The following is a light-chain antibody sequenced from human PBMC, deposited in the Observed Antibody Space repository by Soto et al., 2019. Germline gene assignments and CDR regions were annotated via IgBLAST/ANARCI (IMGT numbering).Light chain of an antibody. CDR2: GAS. Sequence: EIVLTQSPVTLSLSPGETATLSCRASQSISTNYLAWYQQKPGQAPRPLIFGASSRASGIPGRFSGSGSGTHFTLTISRLEPEDFAVYYCQHYGTSPTWTFGQGTKVEIK. CDR3: QHYGTSPTWT. CDR1: QSISTNY. J-gene: IGKJ1*01. V-gene: IGKV3-20*01.